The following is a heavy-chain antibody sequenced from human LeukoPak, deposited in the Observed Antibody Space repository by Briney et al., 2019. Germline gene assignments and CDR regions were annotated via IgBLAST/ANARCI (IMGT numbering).Heavy chain of an antibody. J-gene: IGHJ4*02. V-gene: IGHV4-38-2*01. CDR1: GDSISSGCY. CDR3: AGSYYDSGGYKYDF. D-gene: IGHD3-22*01. Sequence: SETLSLTCAVSGDSISSGCYWGWIRQPPGKGLEWIGSISHSGNTYYRPSLKSRVTISVDMSKNQFSLKVNSVTAADTAVYYCAGSYYDSGGYKYDFWGQGTLVTVSS. CDR2: ISHSGNT.